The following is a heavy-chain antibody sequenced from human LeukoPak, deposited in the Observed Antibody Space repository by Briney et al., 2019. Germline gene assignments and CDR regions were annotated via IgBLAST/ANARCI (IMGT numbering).Heavy chain of an antibody. V-gene: IGHV5-51*01. CDR1: GYSFTSYW. D-gene: IGHD1-26*01. J-gene: IGHJ5*02. Sequence: GESLKISCKGSGYSFTSYWIGWVRQVPGKGLEWMGIIYPGDSDTKYSPSLQGQVTISADKSISTAYLQWSSLKASDTAMYYCARHSVGATTNYFDPRGQGTLVTVSS. CDR3: ARHSVGATTNYFDP. CDR2: IYPGDSDT.